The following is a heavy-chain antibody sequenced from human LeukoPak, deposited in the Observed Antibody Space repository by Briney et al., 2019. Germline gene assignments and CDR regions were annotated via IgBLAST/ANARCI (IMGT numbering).Heavy chain of an antibody. J-gene: IGHJ3*02. D-gene: IGHD4-17*01. CDR1: GYSISSGYY. Sequence: PSETLSLTCAVSGYSISSGYYWGWLRQPPGKGLEWIGSIYHSGSTYYNPSLKSRVTISVDTSKNQFSLKLSSVTAADTAVYYCARPHDYGDYVYAFDIWGQGTMVTVSS. V-gene: IGHV4-38-2*01. CDR2: IYHSGST. CDR3: ARPHDYGDYVYAFDI.